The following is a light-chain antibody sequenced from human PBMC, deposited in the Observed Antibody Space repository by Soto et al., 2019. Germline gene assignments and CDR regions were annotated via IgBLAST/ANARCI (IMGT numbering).Light chain of an antibody. CDR1: QSVSSSY. CDR2: GAI. J-gene: IGKJ3*01. V-gene: IGKV3-20*01. Sequence: EIVLTQSPGTLSLSPGVRATLSCRASQSVSSSYLAWYQQKPGQAPRLLIYGAISRATGIPDRFSGSGSATDFTLTISRLEPEDFAVYYCQQYGSSRFTFGTGTKVDIK. CDR3: QQYGSSRFT.